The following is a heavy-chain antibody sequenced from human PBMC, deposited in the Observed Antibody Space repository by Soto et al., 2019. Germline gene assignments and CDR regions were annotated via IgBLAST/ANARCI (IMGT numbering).Heavy chain of an antibody. CDR1: TFTFSNDW. J-gene: IGHJ6*02. CDR2: INSDGSST. V-gene: IGHV3-74*01. Sequence: GGSLRLSCAASTFTFSNDWMHWVRQAPGKGLVWVSHINSDGSSTNYADFVKGRFTIARDNAKNTVYLQMNSLRAEDTAVYYCARDRSYSLDVWGQGTTVTVSS. CDR3: ARDRSYSLDV.